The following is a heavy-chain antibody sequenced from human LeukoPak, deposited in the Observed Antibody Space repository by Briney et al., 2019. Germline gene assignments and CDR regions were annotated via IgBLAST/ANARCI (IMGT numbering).Heavy chain of an antibody. V-gene: IGHV4-39*01. CDR2: IYYSGST. J-gene: IGHJ4*01. Sequence: PSETLSLTRTVSGGSISSTTYYWGWIRQPPGKGLEWIGSIYYSGSTYNPSLKSRVTISVDTPKNQFSLKLTSVTAADTAVYYCADGYNGVGLFDWWGHGTLVTVSS. D-gene: IGHD5-24*01. CDR3: ADGYNGVGLFDW. CDR1: GGSISSTTYY.